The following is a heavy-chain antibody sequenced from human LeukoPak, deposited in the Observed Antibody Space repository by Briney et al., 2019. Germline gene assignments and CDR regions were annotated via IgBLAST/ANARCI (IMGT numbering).Heavy chain of an antibody. V-gene: IGHV4-34*01. Sequence: PSETLSLTCAVYGGSFSGYYWSWIRQTPGKGLEWIGEINHSGGTNYNPSLKSRVTISVDTSKNQFSLKLSSVTAADTAVYYCARGRKRSIAALRSPSPNFDYWGQGTLVTVSS. CDR1: GGSFSGYY. CDR3: ARGRKRSIAALRSPSPNFDY. D-gene: IGHD6-6*01. CDR2: INHSGGT. J-gene: IGHJ4*02.